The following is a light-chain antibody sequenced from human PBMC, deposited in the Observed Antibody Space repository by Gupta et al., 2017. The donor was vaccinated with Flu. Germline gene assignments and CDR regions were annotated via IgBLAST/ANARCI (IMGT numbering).Light chain of an antibody. J-gene: IGLJ1*01. CDR2: N. Sequence: NNRPSGIPDRFSGSTSGDTASLTITGAQAEDAADYYCNSRDNSGNLFVFGTGTKVTVL. CDR3: NSRDNSGNLFV. V-gene: IGLV3-19*01.